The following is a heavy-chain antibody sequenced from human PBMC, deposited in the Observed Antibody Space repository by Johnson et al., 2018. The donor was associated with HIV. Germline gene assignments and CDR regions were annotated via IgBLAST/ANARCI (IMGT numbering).Heavy chain of an antibody. CDR2: ISYDGSKR. Sequence: QVQLVESGGGVVQPGRSLRLSCAASGFTFSSYGMHWVRQAPGKGLEWVAVISYDGSKRYYADSVRGRFTISRDNPKNTLYLQVNGLRVEDTAVFYGASGDDYGGNDGALDIWGQGTMVTVSA. J-gene: IGHJ3*02. V-gene: IGHV3-30*03. CDR3: ASGDDYGGNDGALDI. D-gene: IGHD4-23*01. CDR1: GFTFSSYG.